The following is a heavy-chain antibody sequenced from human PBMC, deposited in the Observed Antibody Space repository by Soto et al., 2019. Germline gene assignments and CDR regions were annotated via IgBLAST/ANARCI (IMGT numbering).Heavy chain of an antibody. V-gene: IGHV5-51*01. CDR3: ARIYGYYYSDSAYFDY. J-gene: IGHJ4*02. D-gene: IGHD3-22*01. CDR1: GYSFTSYW. Sequence: PGESLKISCKGSGYSFTSYWIGWVRQMPGKGLEWMGIIYPGDSDTRYSPSFQGQVTISADKSISTAYLQWSSLKASDTAMYYCARIYGYYYSDSAYFDYWGQGTLVTVSS. CDR2: IYPGDSDT.